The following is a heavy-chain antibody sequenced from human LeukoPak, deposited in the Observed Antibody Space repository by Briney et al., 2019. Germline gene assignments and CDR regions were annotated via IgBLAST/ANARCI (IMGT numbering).Heavy chain of an antibody. CDR1: GFTFSSYS. CDR2: ISSSSSYI. Sequence: GGSLRLSCAASGFTFSSYSMNWVRQAPGKGLGWVSSISSSSSYINYADSVKGRFTISRDNAKNSLYLQMNSLRAEDTAVYYCATIEYSSSTLDYWGQGTLVTVSS. CDR3: ATIEYSSSTLDY. J-gene: IGHJ4*02. V-gene: IGHV3-21*01. D-gene: IGHD6-6*01.